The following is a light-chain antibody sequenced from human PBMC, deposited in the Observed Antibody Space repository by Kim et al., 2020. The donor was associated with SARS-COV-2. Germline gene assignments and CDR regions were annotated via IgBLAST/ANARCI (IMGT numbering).Light chain of an antibody. Sequence: ASVGDRVTITCRASQDIKNYLAWYRQKPGKVPEVLIYAASILQSCVPSRISGSGSGTDFTLTINSLQPEDVATYYCQKYNSAPWTFGQGTKVDIK. J-gene: IGKJ1*01. V-gene: IGKV1-27*01. CDR3: QKYNSAPWT. CDR1: QDIKNY. CDR2: AAS.